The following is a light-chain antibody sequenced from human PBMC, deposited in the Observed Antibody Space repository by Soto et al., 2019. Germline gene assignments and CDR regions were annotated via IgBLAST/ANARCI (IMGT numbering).Light chain of an antibody. CDR1: SSDVGGYNY. CDR2: EVS. V-gene: IGLV2-14*01. CDR3: SSYTSSSPLVV. J-gene: IGLJ2*01. Sequence: QSVLTQPASVSGSPGQSITISCTGTSSDVGGYNYVSWYQQHPGKAPKLMICEVSNRPSGVSNRFSGSKSGNTASLTISGLQAEDEADYYCSSYTSSSPLVVFGGGTKVTVL.